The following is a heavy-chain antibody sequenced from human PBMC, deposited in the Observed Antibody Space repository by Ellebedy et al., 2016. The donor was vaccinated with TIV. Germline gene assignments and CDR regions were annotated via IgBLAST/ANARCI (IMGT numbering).Heavy chain of an antibody. Sequence: GESLKISCATSGFSTSGMHWVRQAPGKGLEWVAFIRSDGSNKYYADSVKGRFTISRDNSKNTLDLQMTSLRPEDTALTYCVKGAYPVPTVMAVWGQGTMVIVSS. J-gene: IGHJ6*02. CDR1: GFSTSG. CDR3: VKGAYPVPTVMAV. CDR2: IRSDGSNK. V-gene: IGHV3-30*02. D-gene: IGHD3-16*01.